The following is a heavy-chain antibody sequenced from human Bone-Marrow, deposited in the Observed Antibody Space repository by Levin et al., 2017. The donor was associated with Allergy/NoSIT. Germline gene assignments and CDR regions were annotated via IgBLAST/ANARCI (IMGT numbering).Heavy chain of an antibody. CDR2: IDDGGSFT. Sequence: GESLKISCAASGFTLSRFWMHWVRQAPGKGLVWVSRIDDGGSFTDYADSVKGRFTISRDNAKNTLYLQMNSLGAEDTAVYYCARDVAGRSGFWGQGTLVTVSS. V-gene: IGHV3-74*01. J-gene: IGHJ4*02. D-gene: IGHD2-15*01. CDR1: GFTLSRFW. CDR3: ARDVAGRSGF.